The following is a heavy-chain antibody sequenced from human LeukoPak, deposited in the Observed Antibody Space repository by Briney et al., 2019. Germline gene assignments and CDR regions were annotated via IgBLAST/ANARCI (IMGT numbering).Heavy chain of an antibody. CDR3: ARDRGSYYGYYYYYMDV. CDR1: GDSVSSNSAA. V-gene: IGHV6-1*01. D-gene: IGHD1-26*01. Sequence: SQTLSLTGAISGDSVSSNSAAWNSIRQSPSRGLEWQGRTHYRSKWYNDYAVSVKSRKTINPATSKNQFSLQLNSVTPEDTAVYYYARDRGSYYGYYYYYMDVWGKGTTVTVSS. J-gene: IGHJ6*03. CDR2: THYRSKWYN.